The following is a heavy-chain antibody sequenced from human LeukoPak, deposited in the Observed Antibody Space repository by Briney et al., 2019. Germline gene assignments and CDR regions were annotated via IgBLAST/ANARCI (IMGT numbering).Heavy chain of an antibody. V-gene: IGHV3-23*01. D-gene: IGHD6-19*01. J-gene: IGHJ4*02. CDR3: GKTTTGYSSGQKPAWPVDY. CDR1: GFTFGSYA. Sequence: GGSLRLSCEASGFTFGSYAMYWVRQAPGKGLEWVAAISGSGGSAHYADSTKGRFTISRDNSKNTVYLQINSLRAKDTAVYYCGKTTTGYSSGQKPAWPVDYWGQGTLVTVSS. CDR2: ISGSGGSA.